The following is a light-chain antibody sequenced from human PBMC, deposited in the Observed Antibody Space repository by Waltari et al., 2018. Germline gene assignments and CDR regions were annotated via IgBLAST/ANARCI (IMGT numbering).Light chain of an antibody. Sequence: DIQMTQFPSPLSASVGARVTIICRASQDIITWLAWYQQKPGKAPKLLIFKASSLESGVPSSFSGSGSGTEFTLTISSLQPDDFATYYCQQYNSYSTTFGGGTKVEVK. J-gene: IGKJ4*01. CDR1: QDIITW. CDR2: KAS. CDR3: QQYNSYSTT. V-gene: IGKV1-5*03.